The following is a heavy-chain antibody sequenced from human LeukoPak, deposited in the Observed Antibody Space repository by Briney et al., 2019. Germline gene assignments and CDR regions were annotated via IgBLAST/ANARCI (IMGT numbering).Heavy chain of an antibody. CDR1: GFTFSTYW. CDR2: INQNGSET. V-gene: IGHV3-7*01. Sequence: PGGSLRLSCAASGFTFSTYWMTWVRQAPGKGLEGVANINQNGSETYYVDSVKGRFTISRDNAKNSLYLQMNSLRVEDTAVYYCARKKYYYDTSTYGWFDPWRQGISVTVSS. J-gene: IGHJ5*02. D-gene: IGHD3-22*01. CDR3: ARKKYYYDTSTYGWFDP.